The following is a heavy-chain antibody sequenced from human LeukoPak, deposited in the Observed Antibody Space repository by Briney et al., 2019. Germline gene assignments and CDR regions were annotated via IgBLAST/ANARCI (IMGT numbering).Heavy chain of an antibody. J-gene: IGHJ3*02. CDR1: GYTFTSYG. V-gene: IGHV1-2*04. CDR2: INPNSGGT. CDR3: ARDRGRGGLISAFDI. Sequence: ASVKVSCKASGYTFTSYGISWVRQAPGQGLEWMGWINPNSGGTNYAQKFQDWVTMTRDTSIGTAYMELRRLRSDDTAVYYCARDRGRGGLISAFDIWGQGTMVTVSS. D-gene: IGHD3-16*01.